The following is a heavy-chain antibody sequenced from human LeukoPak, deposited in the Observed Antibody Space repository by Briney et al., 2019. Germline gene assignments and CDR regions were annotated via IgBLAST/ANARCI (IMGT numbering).Heavy chain of an antibody. J-gene: IGHJ4*02. D-gene: IGHD6-19*01. V-gene: IGHV4-39*07. Sequence: SETLSLTCTVSGGSISSSSYYWGWIRQPPGKGLEWIGSIYYSGSTYYNPSLKSRVTISVDTSKNQFSLKLSSVTAADTAVYYCARDGYSSGTYWGQGTLVTVSS. CDR2: IYYSGST. CDR1: GGSISSSSYY. CDR3: ARDGYSSGTY.